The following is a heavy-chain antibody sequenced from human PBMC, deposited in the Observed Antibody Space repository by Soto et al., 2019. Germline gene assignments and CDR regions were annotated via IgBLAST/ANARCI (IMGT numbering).Heavy chain of an antibody. CDR1: GFTFSNYW. CDR2: MKKDGSEK. Sequence: EVQLVESGGGLVQPGGSLRLSCVASGFTFSNYWMGWVRQAPGQGLEWVANMKKDGSEKYYLDSVKGRFTISRDNAKNSLFLQMNSLRAEDTAVYYCAGGVYELDPWGQGTLVTVSS. D-gene: IGHD3-16*01. V-gene: IGHV3-7*04. J-gene: IGHJ5*02. CDR3: AGGVYELDP.